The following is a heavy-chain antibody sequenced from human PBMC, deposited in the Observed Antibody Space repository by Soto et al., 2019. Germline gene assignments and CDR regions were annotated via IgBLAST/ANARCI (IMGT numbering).Heavy chain of an antibody. V-gene: IGHV4-59*13. J-gene: IGHJ4*01. CDR2: AYYSGTT. D-gene: IGHD3-3*01. Sequence: PSETLSLTCAVSGASFSGSYWSWIRQPPGKGLEWIGYAYYSGTTVYNPSLKSRVSISVDTSKNHVSLRLKSVTAADTAVYYCAVWSALTQYYFDSWVHGKLVTVSS. CDR1: GASFSGSY. CDR3: AVWSALTQYYFDS.